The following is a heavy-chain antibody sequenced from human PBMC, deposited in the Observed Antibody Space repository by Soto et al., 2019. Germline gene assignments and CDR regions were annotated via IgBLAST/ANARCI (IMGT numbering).Heavy chain of an antibody. V-gene: IGHV3-73*01. CDR2: IRSKANSYAT. CDR3: TRQLPSGFDP. Sequence: GGSLRLSCAASGFTFSGSAMHWVRQASGKGLEWVGRIRSKANSYATAYAASVKGRSTISRDDSKNTAYLQMNSLKTEDTAVYYCTRQLPSGFDPWGQGTLVTVSS. CDR1: GFTFSGSA. D-gene: IGHD2-15*01. J-gene: IGHJ5*02.